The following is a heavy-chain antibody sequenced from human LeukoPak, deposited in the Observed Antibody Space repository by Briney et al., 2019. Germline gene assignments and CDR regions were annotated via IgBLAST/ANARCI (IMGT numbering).Heavy chain of an antibody. Sequence: GRSLRLSCAASGFTFSSYGMHWVRQAPEKGLEWVSTIGDTDIMTHYADSVKDRFTISRDDSKNTLYLQMNSLRADDTAVYYCAKAATSGTYFDYWGQGTLVTVSS. CDR2: IGDTDIMT. D-gene: IGHD6-13*01. J-gene: IGHJ4*02. V-gene: IGHV3-23*01. CDR1: GFTFSSYG. CDR3: AKAATSGTYFDY.